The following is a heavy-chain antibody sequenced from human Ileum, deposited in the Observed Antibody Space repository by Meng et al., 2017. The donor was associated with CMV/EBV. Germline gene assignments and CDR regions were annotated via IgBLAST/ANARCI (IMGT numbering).Heavy chain of an antibody. D-gene: IGHD1-26*01. Sequence: GESLKISCAASGFTFSSYNMHWVRQAPGKGLEWVSCVTWCSRYTYYADSVKGRFTISRDNAENSLYLQMNSLRAEDTAVYYCARVIGATTGHLGFDIWGQGTMVTVSS. CDR2: VTWCSRYT. CDR1: GFTFSSYN. J-gene: IGHJ3*02. CDR3: ARVIGATTGHLGFDI. V-gene: IGHV3-21*01.